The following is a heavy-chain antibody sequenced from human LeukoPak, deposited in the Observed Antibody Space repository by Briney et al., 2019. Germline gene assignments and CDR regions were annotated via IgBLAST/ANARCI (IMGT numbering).Heavy chain of an antibody. CDR1: GSIFTSYW. CDR2: IYPGDSDT. D-gene: IGHD6-19*01. V-gene: IGHV5-51*01. Sequence: GASLQISCQGSGSIFTSYWIGWVRQLPGKGLEWMGIIYPGDSDTKNRPSFQGQVTISANRSISPAYLQWSSLKAADTAMDYCARHSHSSGWSSFGYWGQGTLVTVSS. J-gene: IGHJ4*02. CDR3: ARHSHSSGWSSFGY.